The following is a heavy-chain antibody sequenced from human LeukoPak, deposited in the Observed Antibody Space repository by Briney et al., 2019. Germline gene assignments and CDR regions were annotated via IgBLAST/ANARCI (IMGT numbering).Heavy chain of an antibody. Sequence: GGSLRLSCAASGFTVSSNYMSWVRQAPGKGLEWVSVIYSGGSTYYADSVKGRFTISRDNSKNTLYLQMNSLRAEDTAVYYCARDYFIGYYYYDMDVWGQGTTVTVSS. CDR1: GFTVSSNY. CDR2: IYSGGST. V-gene: IGHV3-66*01. CDR3: ARDYFIGYYYYDMDV. J-gene: IGHJ6*02. D-gene: IGHD3-10*01.